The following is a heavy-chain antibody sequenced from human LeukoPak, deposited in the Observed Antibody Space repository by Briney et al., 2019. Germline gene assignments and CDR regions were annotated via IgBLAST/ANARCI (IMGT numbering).Heavy chain of an antibody. D-gene: IGHD6-19*01. Sequence: PGGSLRLSCAASGFTFSSYAMSWVRQAPGKGLEWVSAISGSGGSTYYADSVKGRFTISRDNSKNTLYLQMNSLRAEDTAVYYCAKHGKEQWLPPPYYFDYWGQGTLVTVSS. CDR1: GFTFSSYA. J-gene: IGHJ4*02. CDR3: AKHGKEQWLPPPYYFDY. CDR2: ISGSGGST. V-gene: IGHV3-23*01.